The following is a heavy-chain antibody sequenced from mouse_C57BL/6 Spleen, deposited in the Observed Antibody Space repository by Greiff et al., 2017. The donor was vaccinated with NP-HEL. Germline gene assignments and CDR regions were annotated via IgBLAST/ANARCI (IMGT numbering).Heavy chain of an antibody. CDR3: ASRDPYYGSSPYAMDY. CDR1: GYAFTNYL. CDR2: INPGSGGT. J-gene: IGHJ4*01. D-gene: IGHD1-1*01. V-gene: IGHV1-54*01. Sequence: VQLQQSGAELVRPGTSVKVSCKASGYAFTNYLIEWVKQRPGQGLEWIGVINPGSGGTNYNEKFKGKATLTADKSSSTAYMQLSSLTSEDSAVYFCASRDPYYGSSPYAMDYWGQGTSVTVSS.